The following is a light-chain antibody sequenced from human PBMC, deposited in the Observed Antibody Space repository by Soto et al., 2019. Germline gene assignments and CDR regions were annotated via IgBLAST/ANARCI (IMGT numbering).Light chain of an antibody. V-gene: IGLV2-23*01. CDR3: CSSAPESTYV. Sequence: QSVLAQPASVSGSPGQSVTISCTGNSSDVGAYNSVSWYQQHPDKAPQLMIYKGTQRPSGVSNRFSGSTSGNAASLTISGLQSGDEADYFCCSSAPESTYVFGTGTKLTVL. CDR2: KGT. CDR1: SSDVGAYNS. J-gene: IGLJ1*01.